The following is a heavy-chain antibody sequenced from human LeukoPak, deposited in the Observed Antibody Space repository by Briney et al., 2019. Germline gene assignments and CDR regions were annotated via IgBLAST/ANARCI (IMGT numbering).Heavy chain of an antibody. CDR3: ARGRDAFDI. Sequence: IPSETLSLTCAVYGESFSGYYWSWIRQSPGKGLELIGEINHSGSTNYNPSLKSRVTISVDTSKNQFSLKLSSVTAADTAIYYCARGRDAFDIWGQGTMVTVSS. J-gene: IGHJ3*02. CDR2: INHSGST. CDR1: GESFSGYY. V-gene: IGHV4-34*01.